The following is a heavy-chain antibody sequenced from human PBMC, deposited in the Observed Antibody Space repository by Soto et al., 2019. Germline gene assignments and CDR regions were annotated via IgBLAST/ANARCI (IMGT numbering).Heavy chain of an antibody. CDR1: GGSVSSGSYY. J-gene: IGHJ4*02. CDR3: ASVDYDFWSGSDY. D-gene: IGHD3-3*01. V-gene: IGHV4-61*01. Sequence: SETLSLTCTVSGGSVSSGSYYWSWIRQPPGKGLEWIGYIYYSGSTNYNPSLKSRVTISVDTSKNQFSLKLSSVIAADTAVYYCASVDYDFWSGSDYWGQGTLVTVSS. CDR2: IYYSGST.